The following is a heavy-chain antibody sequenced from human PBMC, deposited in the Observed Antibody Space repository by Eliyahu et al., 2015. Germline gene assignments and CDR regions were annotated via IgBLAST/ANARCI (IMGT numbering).Heavy chain of an antibody. Sequence: QVQLQESGPGLVKPSETLSLTCTVSGGSPTNFYWSWIRQTPGTGLEWIGNQYFSGSPHYNPSLESRVTISVDTSKNQVFLKLTSVTAADTAVYYRARGATVTTLVDYWGQGLLVTVSS. J-gene: IGHJ4*02. CDR3: ARGATVTTLVDY. CDR1: GGSPTNFY. CDR2: QYFSGSP. V-gene: IGHV4-59*01. D-gene: IGHD4-17*01.